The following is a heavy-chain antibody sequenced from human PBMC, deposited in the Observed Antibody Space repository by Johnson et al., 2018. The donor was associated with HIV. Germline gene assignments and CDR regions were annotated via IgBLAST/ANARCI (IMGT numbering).Heavy chain of an antibody. Sequence: QVQLVESGGSVVRPGGSMRLSCAASGFTFSTYAMHWVRKAPGKGLEWVAFISYDGSNKYYADSVKGRFTISRDNSKNTLYLQMNSLRAEDTAVYYCARDQTNSGSYSTYAFDIWGQGTMVTVSS. CDR2: ISYDGSNK. CDR3: ARDQTNSGSYSTYAFDI. V-gene: IGHV3-30*04. J-gene: IGHJ3*02. D-gene: IGHD1-26*01. CDR1: GFTFSTYA.